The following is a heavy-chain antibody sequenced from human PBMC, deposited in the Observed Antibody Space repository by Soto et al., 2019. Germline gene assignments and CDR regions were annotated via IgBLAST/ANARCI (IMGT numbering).Heavy chain of an antibody. Sequence: SVKVSCKASGGTFSSYAISWVRQAPGQGLEWMGGIIPIFGTANYAQKFQGRVTITADKSTSTAYMELSSLRSEDTAVYYCARGGRTPPFYYYYGMDVWGQGTTVTGS. D-gene: IGHD1-7*01. V-gene: IGHV1-69*06. CDR3: ARGGRTPPFYYYYGMDV. J-gene: IGHJ6*02. CDR1: GGTFSSYA. CDR2: IIPIFGTA.